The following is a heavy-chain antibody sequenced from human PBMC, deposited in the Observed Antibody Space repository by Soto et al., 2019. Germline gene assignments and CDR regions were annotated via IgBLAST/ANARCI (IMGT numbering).Heavy chain of an antibody. CDR3: ARSIAAPQGYYYYGMDV. Sequence: PGESLKSSCKGSGYSFTSYWMGWVRQMPGKGLEWMGIIYPGDSDTRYSPSFQGQVTISADKSISTAYLQWSSLKASDTAMYYCARSIAAPQGYYYYGMDVWGQGTTVTVSS. CDR2: IYPGDSDT. J-gene: IGHJ6*02. CDR1: GYSFTSYW. V-gene: IGHV5-51*01. D-gene: IGHD6-6*01.